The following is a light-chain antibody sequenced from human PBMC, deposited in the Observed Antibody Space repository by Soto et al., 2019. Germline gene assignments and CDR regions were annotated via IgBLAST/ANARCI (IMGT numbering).Light chain of an antibody. CDR3: LQYGSSVWT. V-gene: IGKV3-20*01. Sequence: ETVLTQSPGTLSLSPGERASLSCRASQSVSTNYWAWYQQKPGQAPRLLIYGTFNRATGIPARFSGSGSGTDFTLTISRLEPEDFAVYYCLQYGSSVWTFGQGTKVEIK. CDR2: GTF. CDR1: QSVSTNY. J-gene: IGKJ1*01.